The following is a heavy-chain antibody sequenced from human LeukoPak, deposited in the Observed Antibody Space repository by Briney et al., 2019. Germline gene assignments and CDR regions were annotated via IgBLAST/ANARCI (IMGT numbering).Heavy chain of an antibody. D-gene: IGHD6-13*01. CDR3: AAPGDYSSSWYSWFDP. V-gene: IGHV3-30*04. Sequence: GGSLRLSCVASGFTFSSYAMHWVRQAPGKGLEWVAVISYDGSNKYYADSVKGRFTISRDNSKNTLYLQMNSLRAEDTAVYYCAAPGDYSSSWYSWFDPWGQGTLVTVSS. J-gene: IGHJ5*02. CDR1: GFTFSSYA. CDR2: ISYDGSNK.